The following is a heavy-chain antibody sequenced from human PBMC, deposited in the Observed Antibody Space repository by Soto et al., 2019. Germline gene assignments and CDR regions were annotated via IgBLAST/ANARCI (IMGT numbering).Heavy chain of an antibody. CDR1: GGSISSGGYY. J-gene: IGHJ4*02. V-gene: IGHV4-31*03. D-gene: IGHD2-2*01. Sequence: QVQLQESGPGLVKPSQTLSLTCTVSGGSISSGGYYWSWIRQHPGKGLEWIGYIYYSGSTYYNPSLKSRVTISVDTSKNQFSLKLSSVTAADTAMYYCARADGTPRIPAATNRYFDYWGQGTLVTVSS. CDR2: IYYSGST. CDR3: ARADGTPRIPAATNRYFDY.